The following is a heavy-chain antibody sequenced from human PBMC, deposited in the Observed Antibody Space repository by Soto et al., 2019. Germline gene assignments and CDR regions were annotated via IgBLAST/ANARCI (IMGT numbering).Heavy chain of an antibody. CDR1: NASISSRKW. CDR2: IYHSGSI. J-gene: IGHJ3*02. V-gene: IGHV4-4*02. CDR3: ASKFGELLADAFDI. Sequence: SETLSLTCTVYNASISSRKWWTWVSQTPGKGLEWIGEIYHSGSINHNPSLKSRVTMSVDKSNNQFSLKMTSVTAADTAVEYCASKFGELLADAFDIWGQGTVVT. D-gene: IGHD3-10*01.